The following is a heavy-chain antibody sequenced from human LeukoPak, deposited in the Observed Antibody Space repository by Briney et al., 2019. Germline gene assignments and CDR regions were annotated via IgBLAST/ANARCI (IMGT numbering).Heavy chain of an antibody. CDR1: GFTFSSYA. D-gene: IGHD3-10*01. Sequence: GGSLRLSCAASGFTFSSYAMSWVRQAPGKGLEWVSAISGSGGSTYYADSVKGRFTISRDNSKNTLYLQMNSLRAEDTAVYYCSWIRGALGFYSMDVWGKGTTVTISS. J-gene: IGHJ6*03. V-gene: IGHV3-23*01. CDR3: SWIRGALGFYSMDV. CDR2: ISGSGGST.